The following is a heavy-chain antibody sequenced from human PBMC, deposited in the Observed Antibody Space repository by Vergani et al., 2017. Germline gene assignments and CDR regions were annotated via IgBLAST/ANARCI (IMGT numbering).Heavy chain of an antibody. CDR2: ISYYGTQK. CDR1: GFTSSYYG. V-gene: IGHV3-30*18. CDR3: AKAGSVTSGSLQYNFYMDV. Sequence: QVQLVASGGGVVQPGRSLRLSCVVSGFTSSYYGMHWVRQAPGKGLEWVAVISYYGTQKYYEDSVKGRFTISRDNSKNTLDLQMNSLRTQDTAVYYCAKAGSVTSGSLQYNFYMDVWGKGTTVTVS. D-gene: IGHD3-10*01. J-gene: IGHJ6*03.